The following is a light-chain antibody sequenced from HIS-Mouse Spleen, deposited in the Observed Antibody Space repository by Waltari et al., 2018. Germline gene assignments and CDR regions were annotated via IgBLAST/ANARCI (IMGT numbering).Light chain of an antibody. CDR2: DVS. CDR3: CSYAGSYTVV. J-gene: IGLJ2*01. CDR1: SSDVGGYNY. V-gene: IGLV2-11*01. Sequence: QSALTQPRSVSGSPGQSVTISCTGTSSDVGGYNYVSWYQQHPGKAPKLMIYDVSKRPSGVADRFSRSKSGNTASLTISGLQAEDEADYYCCSYAGSYTVVFGGGTKLTVL.